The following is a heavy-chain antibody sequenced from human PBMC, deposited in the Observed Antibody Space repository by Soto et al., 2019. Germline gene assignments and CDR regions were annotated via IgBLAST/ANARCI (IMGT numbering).Heavy chain of an antibody. D-gene: IGHD2-21*02. CDR2: ISSSSSYI. CDR3: ARDGLTCGDCPFYYYGMDV. V-gene: IGHV3-21*01. Sequence: EVQLVESGGGLVKPGGSLRLSCAASGFTFSSYSMNWVRQAPGKGLEWVSSISSSSSYIYYADSVKGRFTISRDNAKNSLYLQMNSLRAEDTAVYYCARDGLTCGDCPFYYYGMDVWGQGTTVTVSS. CDR1: GFTFSSYS. J-gene: IGHJ6*02.